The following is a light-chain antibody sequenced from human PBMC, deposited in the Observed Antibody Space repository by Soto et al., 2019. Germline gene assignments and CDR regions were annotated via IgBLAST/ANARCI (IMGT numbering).Light chain of an antibody. J-gene: IGKJ5*01. V-gene: IGKV3D-20*02. CDR2: GAS. CDR1: QSVSSSQ. CDR3: QQRSNWIT. Sequence: EIVMTQSPATLSVSPGGRATLSCRASQSVSSSQLAWYQQKPGQAPRLLIYGASSRATGIPDRFSGSGSGTDFTLTISSLEPEDFAVYYCQQRSNWITFGQGTRLEIK.